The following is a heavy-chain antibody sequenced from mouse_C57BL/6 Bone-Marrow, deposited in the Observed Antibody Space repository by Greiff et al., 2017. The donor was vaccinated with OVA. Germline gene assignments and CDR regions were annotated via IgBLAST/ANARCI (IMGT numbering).Heavy chain of an antibody. J-gene: IGHJ2*01. D-gene: IGHD2-5*01. Sequence: VQLQQPGAELVRPGSSVKLSCKASGYTFTSYWMHWVKQRPIQGLEWIGNIDPSDSETHYNQKFKDKATLTVDKSSSAAYMQLSSLTSEDSAVYYCARRAYYSNYFYYFDYWGQGTTLTVSS. V-gene: IGHV1-52*01. CDR2: IDPSDSET. CDR3: ARRAYYSNYFYYFDY. CDR1: GYTFTSYW.